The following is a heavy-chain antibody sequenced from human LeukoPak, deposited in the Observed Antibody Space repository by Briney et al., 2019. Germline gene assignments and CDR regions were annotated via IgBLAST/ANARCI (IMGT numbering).Heavy chain of an antibody. V-gene: IGHV3-23*01. CDR1: GFTFDTYA. CDR2: IAAGGGGI. J-gene: IGHJ5*02. D-gene: IGHD4-11*01. Sequence: GGSLRLSCAASGFTFDTYALTWVRQAPGKGLEWVSVIAAGGGGIQYAESVKGRFIISRDNSKKTLYLQMNNLRDEDTAIYYCASRATVTTDRFWFDPWGQGTLVTVSS. CDR3: ASRATVTTDRFWFDP.